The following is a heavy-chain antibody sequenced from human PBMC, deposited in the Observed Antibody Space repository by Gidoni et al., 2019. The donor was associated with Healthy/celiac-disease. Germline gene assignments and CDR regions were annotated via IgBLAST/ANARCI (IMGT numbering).Heavy chain of an antibody. Sequence: QVQLVQSGAPVKKPGASVKASCNASGYTFTSYYLNWVRQAPGQGLEWMRIINPSVGSTSYAQKFQGRVTMTRDTSTSTVYMELSSLRSEDTSVYYCAREIAAAASFDYWGQGTRVTVSS. CDR1: GYTFTSYY. J-gene: IGHJ4*02. CDR2: INPSVGST. CDR3: AREIAAAASFDY. D-gene: IGHD6-13*01. V-gene: IGHV1-46*01.